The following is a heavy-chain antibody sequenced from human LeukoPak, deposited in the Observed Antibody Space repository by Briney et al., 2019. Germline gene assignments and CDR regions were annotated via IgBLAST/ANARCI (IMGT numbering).Heavy chain of an antibody. D-gene: IGHD5-18*01. CDR3: ARTFKEGGYSYGYDY. V-gene: IGHV3-53*01. J-gene: IGHJ4*02. CDR2: IFSGGTT. CDR1: GVTVSSNY. Sequence: GGSLRLSCAASGVTVSSNYMSWVRQAPGQGLEGVSVIFSGGTTYYADSVKGRFTISRDNSKNTLYLQMNSLRAEDTAVYYCARTFKEGGYSYGYDYWGQGTLVTVSS.